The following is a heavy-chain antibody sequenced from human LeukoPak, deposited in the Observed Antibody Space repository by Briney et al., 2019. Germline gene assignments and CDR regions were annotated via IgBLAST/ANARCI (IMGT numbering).Heavy chain of an antibody. CDR1: GFTVSSFS. D-gene: IGHD1-26*01. CDR3: ARRYSGSYYAVDY. Sequence: GGSLRLSCAASGFTVSSFSMNWVRQAPGKGLEWVSYISGSGGDIHYADSVKGRFTISRNNAKNSLYLQMTSLRDEDTAVYYCARRYSGSYYAVDYWGQGTLVTVSS. J-gene: IGHJ4*02. CDR2: ISGSGGDI. V-gene: IGHV3-48*02.